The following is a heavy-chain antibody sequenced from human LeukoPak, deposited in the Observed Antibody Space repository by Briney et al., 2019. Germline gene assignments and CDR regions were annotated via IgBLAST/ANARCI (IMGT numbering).Heavy chain of an antibody. D-gene: IGHD5-18*01. J-gene: IGHJ4*02. CDR1: GGFISSYY. CDR2: VYYSGTT. CDR3: ARGTVDTAIDT. Sequence: SETLSLTCTVSGGFISSYYCRWIRQPPGKGLEWIGYVYYSGTTNYNPSLKSRVAISSDTSKKQFSLRLSSVTAADTAVYYCARGTVDTAIDTWGQGALVTVSS. V-gene: IGHV4-59*08.